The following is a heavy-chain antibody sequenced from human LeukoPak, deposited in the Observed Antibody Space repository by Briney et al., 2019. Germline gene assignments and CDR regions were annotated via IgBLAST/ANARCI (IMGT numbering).Heavy chain of an antibody. D-gene: IGHD3-10*01. Sequence: ASVKVSCKASGYTFTSYYMHWVRQAPGQGLEWMGIINPSGGSTSYAQKFQGRVTMTRNTSISTAYMELSSLRSEDTAVYYCARGSWFSHFDYWGQGTLVTVSS. CDR1: GYTFTSYY. CDR3: ARGSWFSHFDY. V-gene: IGHV1-46*01. CDR2: INPSGGST. J-gene: IGHJ4*02.